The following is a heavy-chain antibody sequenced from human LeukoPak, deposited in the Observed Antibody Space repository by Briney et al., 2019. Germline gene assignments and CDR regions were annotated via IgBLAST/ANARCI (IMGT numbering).Heavy chain of an antibody. J-gene: IGHJ3*02. CDR2: ISSSGSTI. CDR3: AREDRNDAFDI. D-gene: IGHD2-15*01. Sequence: GGSLRLSCAASGFTFDDYTMHWVRQAPGKGLEWVSYISSSGSTIYYADSVKGRFTISRDNAKNSLYLQMNSLRAEDTAVYYCAREDRNDAFDIWGQGTMVTVSS. CDR1: GFTFDDYT. V-gene: IGHV3-48*04.